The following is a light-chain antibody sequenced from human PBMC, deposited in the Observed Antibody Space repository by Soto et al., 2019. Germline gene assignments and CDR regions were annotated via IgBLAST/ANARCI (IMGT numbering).Light chain of an antibody. Sequence: DIQMTQSPSSLSASVGDRVTITCRASQAIIRYLNWYQQKVGRAPNLLIYAASSLQSGVPSRFSGSGSGTEVTLTISSLQPEDFAPYYCQQSYSTLFSFGPGTKVEIK. J-gene: IGKJ3*01. V-gene: IGKV1-39*01. CDR1: QAIIRY. CDR2: AAS. CDR3: QQSYSTLFS.